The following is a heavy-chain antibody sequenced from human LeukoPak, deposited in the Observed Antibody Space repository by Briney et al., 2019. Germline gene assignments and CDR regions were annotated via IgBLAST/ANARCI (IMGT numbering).Heavy chain of an antibody. CDR1: GFTFSDYY. D-gene: IGHD1-26*01. CDR2: ISSSSSYT. J-gene: IGHJ4*02. CDR3: ARDRWEPPHYFDY. Sequence: GGSLRLSCAASGFTFSDYYMSWIRQAPGKGLEWVSYISSSSSYTNYADSVKGRFTISRDNAKNSLYLQMNSLRAEDTAVYYCARDRWEPPHYFDYWGQGTLVTVSS. V-gene: IGHV3-11*05.